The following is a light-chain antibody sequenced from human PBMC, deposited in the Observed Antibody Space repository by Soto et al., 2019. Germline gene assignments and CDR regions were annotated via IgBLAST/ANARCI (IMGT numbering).Light chain of an antibody. J-gene: IGKJ4*01. CDR3: QKYNSAPLT. Sequence: DIQMTQSPSSLSASVGDRVTITCRASQTISTFLNWYQQRPGKAPRLLIYGASTLQTGVPSRFNGSGSATEFTLTISSLQPEDVATYYCQKYNSAPLTFGGGTKVDIK. V-gene: IGKV1-39*01. CDR1: QTISTF. CDR2: GAS.